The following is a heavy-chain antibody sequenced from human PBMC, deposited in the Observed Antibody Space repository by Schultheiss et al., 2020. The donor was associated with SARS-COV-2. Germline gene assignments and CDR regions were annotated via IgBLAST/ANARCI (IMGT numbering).Heavy chain of an antibody. CDR1: GYTFTGYY. CDR3: ARSAGIDWYFDL. V-gene: IGHV1-2*06. Sequence: ASVKVSCKASGYTFTGYYMHWVRQAPGQGLEWMGRINPNSGGTNYAQKFQGRVTMTEDTSTDTAYMELSRLRSDDTAVYYCARSAGIDWYFDLWGRGTLVTVSS. J-gene: IGHJ2*01. D-gene: IGHD6-13*01. CDR2: INPNSGGT.